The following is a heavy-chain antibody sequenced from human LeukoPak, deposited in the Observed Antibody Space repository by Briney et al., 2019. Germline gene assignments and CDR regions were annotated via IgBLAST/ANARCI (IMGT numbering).Heavy chain of an antibody. V-gene: IGHV3-48*01. CDR3: ARDAYSSRWYRAPSTYYYYYYMDV. D-gene: IGHD6-13*01. J-gene: IGHJ6*03. Sequence: PGGSLRLSCAASGFTFSSYAMSWVRQAPGKGLEWVSYISSSSSTIYYAGSVKGRFTISRDNAKNSLYLQMNSLRAEDTAVYYCARDAYSSRWYRAPSTYYYYYYMDVWGKGTTVTVSS. CDR2: ISSSSSTI. CDR1: GFTFSSYA.